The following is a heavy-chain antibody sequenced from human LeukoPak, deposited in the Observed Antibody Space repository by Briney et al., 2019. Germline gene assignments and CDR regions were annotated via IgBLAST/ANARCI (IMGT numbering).Heavy chain of an antibody. Sequence: ASVKVSCKASGYTFTGYYMNWVRQAPGQGPEWMGWINPNSGGTNYAQKFQGRVTMTRDTSISTAYMELSRLRSDDTAVYYCARGLRRAAAGTNNWFDPWGQGTLVTVSS. CDR1: GYTFTGYY. V-gene: IGHV1-2*02. D-gene: IGHD6-13*01. J-gene: IGHJ5*02. CDR2: INPNSGGT. CDR3: ARGLRRAAAGTNNWFDP.